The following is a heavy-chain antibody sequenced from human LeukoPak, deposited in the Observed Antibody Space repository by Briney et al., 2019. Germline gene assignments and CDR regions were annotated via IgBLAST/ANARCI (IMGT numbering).Heavy chain of an antibody. D-gene: IGHD3-3*01. Sequence: GGSLRLSCAASGFTFSSYAMSWVRQAPGKGLEWVANINKDGSERNYVDSVKGRFTISRDNAKNSLYLQMNSLRAEDTAVYYCAKGDRHPLRFLEWTGGFDIWGQGTMVTVSS. V-gene: IGHV3-7*01. CDR3: AKGDRHPLRFLEWTGGFDI. J-gene: IGHJ3*02. CDR2: INKDGSER. CDR1: GFTFSSYA.